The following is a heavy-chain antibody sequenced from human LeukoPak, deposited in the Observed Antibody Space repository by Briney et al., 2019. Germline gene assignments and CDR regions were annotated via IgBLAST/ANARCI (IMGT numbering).Heavy chain of an antibody. Sequence: ASVKVSCKASGYTFTSYYMHWVRQAPGQGLEWMGIINPSGGSTSYAQKFQGRVTMTRDTSTTTVYMELSRLRSEDTAVYYCARDWIGYVDYWGQGTLVTVPS. D-gene: IGHD3-10*01. CDR3: ARDWIGYVDY. J-gene: IGHJ4*02. CDR1: GYTFTSYY. CDR2: INPSGGST. V-gene: IGHV1-46*01.